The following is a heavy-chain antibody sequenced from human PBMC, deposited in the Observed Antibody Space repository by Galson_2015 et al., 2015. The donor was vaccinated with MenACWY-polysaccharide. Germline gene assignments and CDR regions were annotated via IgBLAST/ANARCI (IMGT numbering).Heavy chain of an antibody. Sequence: SLRLSCAASGFTFSSYSMNWVRQAPGKGLEWVSSISSSSSYMYYADSVKGRFTISRDNAKNSLYLQMNSLRAEDTAVYYCARDGDDYGDPYYFDYWGQGTLVTVSS. D-gene: IGHD4-17*01. V-gene: IGHV3-21*01. CDR1: GFTFSSYS. J-gene: IGHJ4*02. CDR3: ARDGDDYGDPYYFDY. CDR2: ISSSSSYM.